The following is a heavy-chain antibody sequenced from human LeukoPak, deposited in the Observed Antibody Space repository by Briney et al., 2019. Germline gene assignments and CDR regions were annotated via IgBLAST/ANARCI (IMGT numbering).Heavy chain of an antibody. CDR3: AKDLRTLDAFDI. CDR1: GFTFSSYA. V-gene: IGHV3-23*01. J-gene: IGHJ3*02. Sequence: PGGSLRLSCAASGFTFSSYAMSWVRQAPGKGLEWVSAISGSGGGTYYADSVKGRFTISRDTSKNTLYLQMSSLRAEDTAVYYCAKDLRTLDAFDIWGQGTMVTVSS. CDR2: ISGSGGGT.